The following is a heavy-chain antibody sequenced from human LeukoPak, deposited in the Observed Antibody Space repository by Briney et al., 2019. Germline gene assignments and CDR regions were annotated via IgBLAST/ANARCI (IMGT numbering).Heavy chain of an antibody. CDR1: GFDFSAYE. CDR3: TTLGYHLDS. Sequence: GGSLRLSCAASGFDFSAYEMNWVRQAPGKGLEWVAYYAGSDTTKYYADSVRGRFTISRDNAKNSLYLQMNSLRAEDTALYYCTTLGYHLDSWGQGTLVTVSS. CDR2: YAGSDTTK. J-gene: IGHJ4*02. V-gene: IGHV3-48*03. D-gene: IGHD3-22*01.